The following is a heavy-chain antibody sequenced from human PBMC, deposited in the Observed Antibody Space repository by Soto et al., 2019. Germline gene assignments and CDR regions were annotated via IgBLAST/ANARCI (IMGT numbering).Heavy chain of an antibody. CDR1: GGTFTSYA. CDR2: IIPIFGTA. V-gene: IGHV1-69*12. J-gene: IGHJ6*02. Sequence: QVQLVQSGAEVKKPGSSVKVSCKASGGTFTSYAISWVRQAPGQGLEWMGGIIPIFGTADYAQKFQGRVTMTADESTSTAYMELSSLRSEDTAVYYCATHGLPNYYYYGMDVWGQGTTVTVSS. CDR3: ATHGLPNYYYYGMDV. D-gene: IGHD5-18*01.